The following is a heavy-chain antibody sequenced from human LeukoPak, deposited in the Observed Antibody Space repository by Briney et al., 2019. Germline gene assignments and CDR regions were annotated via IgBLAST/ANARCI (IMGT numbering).Heavy chain of an antibody. J-gene: IGHJ5*02. CDR3: ARHMTTWFDP. Sequence: PSETLSLTCTVSGGSISSYYWSRIRQPPGKGLEWIGYIYYSGSTNYNPSLKSRVTISVDTSKNQFSLKLSSVTAADTAVYYCARHMTTWFDPWGQGTLVTVSS. CDR1: GGSISSYY. V-gene: IGHV4-59*08. CDR2: IYYSGST. D-gene: IGHD4-11*01.